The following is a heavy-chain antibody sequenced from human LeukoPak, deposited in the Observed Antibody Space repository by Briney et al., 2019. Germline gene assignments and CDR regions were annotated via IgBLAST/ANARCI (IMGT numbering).Heavy chain of an antibody. Sequence: ASVTVSCKASGYTLTSYYMHWVRQAPGQGLEWMGIINPSGGSTSYAQKFQGRVTMTRDTSTSTVYMELSSLRSEDTAVYYCARAQQWLVDYWGQGTLVTVSS. CDR2: INPSGGST. CDR1: GYTLTSYY. CDR3: ARAQQWLVDY. D-gene: IGHD6-19*01. V-gene: IGHV1-46*01. J-gene: IGHJ4*02.